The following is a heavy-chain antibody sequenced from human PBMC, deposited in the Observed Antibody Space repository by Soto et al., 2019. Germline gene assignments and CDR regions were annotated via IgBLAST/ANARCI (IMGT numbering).Heavy chain of an antibody. CDR1: GFTFSSYG. CDR2: ISYDGSNK. Sequence: QVQLVESGGGVVQPGRSLRLSCAASGFTFSSYGMHWVRQAPGKGLEWVAVISYDGSNKYYADSVKGRFTISRDNSKNTQYLQMNSLRAEDTAVYYCAKDQEIAVAGALDYWGQGTLVTVSS. V-gene: IGHV3-30*18. J-gene: IGHJ4*02. D-gene: IGHD6-19*01. CDR3: AKDQEIAVAGALDY.